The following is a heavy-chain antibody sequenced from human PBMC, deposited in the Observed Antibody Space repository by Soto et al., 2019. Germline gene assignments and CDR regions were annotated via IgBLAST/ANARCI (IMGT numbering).Heavy chain of an antibody. CDR3: ARGNYDILTGYLDAFDI. V-gene: IGHV1-8*01. CDR2: MNPNSGNT. Sequence: ASVKVSCTASGYTFTSYDINWVRQATGQGLEWMGWMNPNSGNTGYAQKFQGRVTMTRNTSISTAYMELSSLRSEDTAVYYCARGNYDILTGYLDAFDIWGQGTMVTVSS. J-gene: IGHJ3*02. CDR1: GYTFTSYD. D-gene: IGHD3-9*01.